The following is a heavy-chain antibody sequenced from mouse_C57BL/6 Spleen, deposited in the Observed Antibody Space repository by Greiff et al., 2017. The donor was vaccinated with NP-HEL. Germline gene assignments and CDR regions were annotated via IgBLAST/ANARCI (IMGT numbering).Heavy chain of an antibody. CDR3: AREDYLDY. J-gene: IGHJ2*01. V-gene: IGHV5-17*01. Sequence: EVMLVESGGGLVKPGGSLKLSCAASGFTFSDYGMHWVRQAPEKGLEWVAYISSGSSTIYYADTVKGRVTISRENAKNTLFLQMTSLRSEDTAMYYCAREDYLDYWGQGTTLTVSS. CDR1: GFTFSDYG. CDR2: ISSGSSTI.